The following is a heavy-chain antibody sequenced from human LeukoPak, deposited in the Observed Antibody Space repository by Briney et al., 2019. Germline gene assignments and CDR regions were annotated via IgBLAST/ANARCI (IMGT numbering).Heavy chain of an antibody. Sequence: SVKVSCKASGGTFSSYAISWVRQAPGQGLEWMGGIIPIFGTANYAQKFQGRVTITADESTSTAYMELSSLRSEDTAVYYCARDRRNYDFWSGYQTYYFDYWGQGTLVTVSS. CDR1: GGTFSSYA. CDR2: IIPIFGTA. V-gene: IGHV1-69*13. CDR3: ARDRRNYDFWSGYQTYYFDY. J-gene: IGHJ4*02. D-gene: IGHD3-3*01.